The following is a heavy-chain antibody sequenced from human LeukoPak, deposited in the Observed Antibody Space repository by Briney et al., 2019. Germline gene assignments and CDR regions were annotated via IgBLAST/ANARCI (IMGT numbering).Heavy chain of an antibody. Sequence: PSETLSLTCTVSGGSISSYYWSWIRQPPGKGLEWIGYIYYSGSTNYNPSLKSRVTISVDTSKNQFSLKLSSVTAADTAVYYCARGFEASSDAFDIWGQGTMVTVSS. J-gene: IGHJ3*02. CDR2: IYYSGST. V-gene: IGHV4-59*01. CDR1: GGSISSYY. CDR3: ARGFEASSDAFDI. D-gene: IGHD3-9*01.